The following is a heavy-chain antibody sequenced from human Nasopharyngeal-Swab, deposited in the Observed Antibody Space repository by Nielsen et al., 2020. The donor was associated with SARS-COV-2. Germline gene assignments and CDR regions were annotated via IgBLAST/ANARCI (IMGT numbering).Heavy chain of an antibody. CDR3: AKSMAYFQLSGTYNLDF. D-gene: IGHD1-1*01. CDR1: GFTFNNFG. Sequence: GESLKISCAASGFTFNNFGMHWVRKAPGKGLEWVAFISYEGSIRNYIDSVKGRFTVSRDSSKNTVYLQMNSLRPDDTAVYFCAKSMAYFQLSGTYNLDFWGQGTLVTVSS. J-gene: IGHJ4*02. CDR2: ISYEGSIR. V-gene: IGHV3-30*18.